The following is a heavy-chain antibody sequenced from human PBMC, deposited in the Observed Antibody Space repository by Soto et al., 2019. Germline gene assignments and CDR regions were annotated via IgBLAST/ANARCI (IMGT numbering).Heavy chain of an antibody. CDR3: ARARETYYYDSSGYYYTPYPDY. Sequence: SVKVSCKASGGTFSSYAISWVRQAPGQGLEWMGGIIPIFGTANYAQKFQGRVTITADKSTSTAYMALSSLRSEDTAVYYCARARETYYYDSSGYYYTPYPDYWGQGTLVTVSS. V-gene: IGHV1-69*06. D-gene: IGHD3-22*01. J-gene: IGHJ4*02. CDR2: IIPIFGTA. CDR1: GGTFSSYA.